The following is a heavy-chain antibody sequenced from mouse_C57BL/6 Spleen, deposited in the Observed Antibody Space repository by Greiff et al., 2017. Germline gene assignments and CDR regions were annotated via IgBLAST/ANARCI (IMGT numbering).Heavy chain of an antibody. CDR3: ARGGFITTVGPPSL. D-gene: IGHD1-1*01. Sequence: QVQLQQPGAELVKPGASVKLSCKASGYTFPSYWMHWVKQRPGRGLEWIGRIDPNSGGTKYNEKFKSKATLTVYKPSSTAYMQLSSLASADSSVYYCARGGFITTVGPPSLWGQGTLVTVSA. CDR2: IDPNSGGT. V-gene: IGHV1-72*01. J-gene: IGHJ3*02. CDR1: GYTFPSYW.